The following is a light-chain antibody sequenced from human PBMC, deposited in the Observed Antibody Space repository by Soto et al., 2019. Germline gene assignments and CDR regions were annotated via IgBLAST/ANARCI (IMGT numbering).Light chain of an antibody. Sequence: DIQMTQSPSSLSASVGDRVTITCRASQTISRYLNWYQQKPGKAPQLLIYAASSLQSGVPSRFSGSGSGTDFTLTISSLQPDDFATYYCQQSYVTPAFGQGTRLEIK. V-gene: IGKV1-39*01. J-gene: IGKJ5*01. CDR1: QTISRY. CDR2: AAS. CDR3: QQSYVTPA.